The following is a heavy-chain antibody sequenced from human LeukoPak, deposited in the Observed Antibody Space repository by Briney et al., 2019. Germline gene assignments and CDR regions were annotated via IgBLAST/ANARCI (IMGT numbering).Heavy chain of an antibody. CDR2: TYYRSKWYN. J-gene: IGHJ4*02. CDR1: GDSVSSNGAA. V-gene: IGHV6-1*01. CDR3: AREEAGSYAFAY. Sequence: SQTLSLTCAISGDSVSSNGAAWNWIRQSPSRGLEWLARTYYRSKWYNDFAVSVKSRITINPDTSKNQFSLQLNSVTPEDAAVYYCAREEAGSYAFAYWGQGTLVTVSS. D-gene: IGHD5-18*01.